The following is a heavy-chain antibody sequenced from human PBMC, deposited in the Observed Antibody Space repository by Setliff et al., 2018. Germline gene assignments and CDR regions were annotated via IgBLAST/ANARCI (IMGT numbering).Heavy chain of an antibody. D-gene: IGHD6-13*01. CDR2: IYYTGST. Sequence: SETLSLTCTVSGGSVSTTSYYWDWIRQPPGKGLEWIGSIYYTGSTYYIPSLKSRVTMSVDTSRNQFSLRLNSATATDTAVYYCARGRPPYSSSWYWFDPWGQGTLVTVSS. V-gene: IGHV4-39*07. CDR3: ARGRPPYSSSWYWFDP. CDR1: GGSVSTTSYY. J-gene: IGHJ5*02.